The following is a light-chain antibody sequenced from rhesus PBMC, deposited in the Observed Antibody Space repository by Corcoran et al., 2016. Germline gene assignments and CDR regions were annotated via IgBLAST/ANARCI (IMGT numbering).Light chain of an antibody. Sequence: DIQMTQSPSSLSASVGDTVTITCRASQSISSWLDWYQQKPGKAPKLLIYKASSSQSGVPSRFSGSGSGTDFSLTISSLQPEDFATYYCLQYSNSPWTFGQGTKVEIK. V-gene: IGKV1-22*01. CDR3: LQYSNSPWT. J-gene: IGKJ1*01. CDR1: QSISSW. CDR2: KAS.